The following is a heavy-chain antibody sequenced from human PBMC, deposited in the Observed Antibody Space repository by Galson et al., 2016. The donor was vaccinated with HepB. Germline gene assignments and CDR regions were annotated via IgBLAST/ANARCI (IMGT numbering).Heavy chain of an antibody. CDR1: GFIFRNYW. D-gene: IGHD2-15*01. V-gene: IGHV3-7*01. J-gene: IGHJ5*01. CDR3: ARAMSGGYDS. Sequence: SLRLSCAASGFIFRNYWMTWVRQAPGKGLEWVANINRDGSEKYYMHSVRGRFTISRDSAKNLVFLQMNSLRAEDTAVYHCARAMSGGYDSWGQGILVTVSS. CDR2: INRDGSEK.